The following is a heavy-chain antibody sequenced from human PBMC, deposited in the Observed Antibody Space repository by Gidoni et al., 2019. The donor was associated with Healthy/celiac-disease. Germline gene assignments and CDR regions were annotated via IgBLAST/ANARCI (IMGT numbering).Heavy chain of an antibody. V-gene: IGHV2-70*01. CDR2: IDWDDDK. J-gene: IGHJ4*02. D-gene: IGHD5-12*01. CDR3: ARIPGGDGYNYFDY. CDR1: GFSLSTSGMC. Sequence: QVTLRESGPALVKPTQTLTLTCTFSGFSLSTSGMCVSWIRQPPGKALEWLALIDWDDDKYYSTSLKTRLTISKDTSKNPVVLTMTNMDPVDTATYYCARIPGGDGYNYFDYWGQGTLVTVSS.